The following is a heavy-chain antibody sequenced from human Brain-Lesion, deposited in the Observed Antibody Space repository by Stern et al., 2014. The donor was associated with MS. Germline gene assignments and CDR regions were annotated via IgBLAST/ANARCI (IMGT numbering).Heavy chain of an antibody. CDR1: GGSISSGGYY. CDR3: ARGRVVPGFQYYATDV. Sequence: VHLVESGPGLVKPSQTLSLSCTVSGGSISSGGYYWSWIRQPAGKGLEWIGRIFNSGSTSYNPSLKSRGTISIDPPKNQFSLRLNPMTAADTAVYYCARGRVVPGFQYYATDVWGQGTTVIVSS. D-gene: IGHD2-2*01. J-gene: IGHJ6*02. V-gene: IGHV4-61*02. CDR2: IFNSGST.